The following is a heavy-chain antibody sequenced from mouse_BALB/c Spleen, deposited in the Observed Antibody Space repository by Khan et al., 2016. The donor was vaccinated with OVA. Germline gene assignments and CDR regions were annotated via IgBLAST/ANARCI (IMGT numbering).Heavy chain of an antibody. V-gene: IGHV3-2*02. CDR3: ARTARIKY. CDR1: GYSITSGYG. J-gene: IGHJ2*01. CDR2: ISYSGIT. Sequence: EVQLQESGPGLVKPSQSLSLTCTVTGYSITSGYGWNWIRQFPGNKLEWMGYISYSGITNYNPSLKSRISITRDTSQNQFFLQLNSVTTEDTATYYCARTARIKYWGQGTTLTVSS. D-gene: IGHD1-2*01.